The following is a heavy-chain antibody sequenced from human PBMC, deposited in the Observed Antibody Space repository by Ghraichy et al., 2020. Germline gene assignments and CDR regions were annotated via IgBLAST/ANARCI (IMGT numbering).Heavy chain of an antibody. J-gene: IGHJ6*02. Sequence: SETLSLTCTVSGGSISSYYWSWIRQPPGKGLEWIGYIYYSGSTNYNPSLKSRVTISVDTSKNQFSLKLSSVTAADTAVYYCARHRDQYSYGQPYYYYGMDVWGQGTTVTVSS. CDR3: ARHRDQYSYGQPYYYYGMDV. CDR2: IYYSGST. V-gene: IGHV4-59*08. CDR1: GGSISSYY. D-gene: IGHD5-18*01.